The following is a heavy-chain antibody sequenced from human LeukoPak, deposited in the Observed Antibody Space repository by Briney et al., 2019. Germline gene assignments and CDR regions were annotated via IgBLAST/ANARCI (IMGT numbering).Heavy chain of an antibody. CDR1: GFTFSSYW. V-gene: IGHV3-7*01. CDR2: IKQDGSEK. CDR3: ARGGMDIAAAGAYLDY. J-gene: IGHJ4*02. D-gene: IGHD6-13*01. Sequence: GGSLRLSCAASGFTFSSYWMSWVRQAPGKGLEWVANIKQDGSEKYYVDSVKGRFTISRDNAKNSLFLQMNSLRAEDTAVYYCARGGMDIAAAGAYLDYWGQGTLVTVSS.